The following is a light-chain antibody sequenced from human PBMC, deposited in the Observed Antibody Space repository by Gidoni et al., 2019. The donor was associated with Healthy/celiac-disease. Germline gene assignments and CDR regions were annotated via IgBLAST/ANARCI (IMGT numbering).Light chain of an antibody. CDR1: QGISSY. CDR3: QQLNSFPPT. CDR2: AAS. V-gene: IGKV1-9*01. J-gene: IGKJ4*01. Sequence: DIQLTQSPSFLSASVGDRVTITCRASQGISSYLAWYQQEPGKAPKLLIYAASTLQSGVPSRFSGSGSGTEFTLTISSLQPEDFATYYCQQLNSFPPTFGGXTKVEIK.